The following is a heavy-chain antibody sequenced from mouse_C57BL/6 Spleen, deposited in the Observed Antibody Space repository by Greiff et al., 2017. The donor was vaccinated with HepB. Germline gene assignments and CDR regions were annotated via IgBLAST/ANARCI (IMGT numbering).Heavy chain of an antibody. CDR3: ARHPITTVVGFDY. CDR1: GYTFTDYY. J-gene: IGHJ2*01. D-gene: IGHD1-1*01. Sequence: EVHLVESGPVLVKPGASVKMSCKASGYTFTDYYMNWVKQSHGKSLEWIGVINPYNGGTSYNQKFKGKATLTVDKSSSTAYMELNSLTSEDSAVYYCARHPITTVVGFDYWGQGTTLTVSS. CDR2: INPYNGGT. V-gene: IGHV1-19*01.